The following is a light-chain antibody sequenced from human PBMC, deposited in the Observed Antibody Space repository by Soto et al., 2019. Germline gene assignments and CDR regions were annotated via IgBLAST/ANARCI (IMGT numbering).Light chain of an antibody. V-gene: IGLV2-14*01. CDR1: NSDMGAYNY. CDR2: GVT. CDR3: SSYTTAYFYV. Sequence: QSVPTQPASVSGSRGKSNTISRTRSNSDMGAYNYVSWYQQHPGKAPNLIIHGVTNRPSGVSHRFSGSKSDSTASLPLSGLQAEDEGDYYCSSYTTAYFYVFGTGTKVTVL. J-gene: IGLJ1*01.